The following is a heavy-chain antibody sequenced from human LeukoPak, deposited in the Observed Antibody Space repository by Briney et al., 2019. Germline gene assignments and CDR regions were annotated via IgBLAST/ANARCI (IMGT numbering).Heavy chain of an antibody. D-gene: IGHD3-10*01. Sequence: ASVKVSCKASGYIFINYGISWVRQAPGQGLEWMGWISGYNGNTKYAQKFQGRVTITADESTSTAYMELSSLTSDDTAIYYCARDGLLLARGVRIGFDPWGQGTLVTVSS. J-gene: IGHJ5*02. CDR1: GYIFINYG. CDR2: ISGYNGNT. V-gene: IGHV1-18*01. CDR3: ARDGLLLARGVRIGFDP.